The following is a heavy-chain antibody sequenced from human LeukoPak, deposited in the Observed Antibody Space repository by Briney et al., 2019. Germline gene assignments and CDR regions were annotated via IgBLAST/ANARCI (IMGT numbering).Heavy chain of an antibody. D-gene: IGHD5-24*01. V-gene: IGHV3-21*01. CDR3: AMATDSYQFDY. J-gene: IGHJ4*02. Sequence: GGSLRLSCAASGFTVSSNYMNWVRQAPGKGLEWVSYISGSGSYIYYADSVKGRFTISRDNGKNSLYLQMNSLRAEDTAVYYCAMATDSYQFDYWGQGTLVTVSS. CDR2: ISGSGSYI. CDR1: GFTVSSNY.